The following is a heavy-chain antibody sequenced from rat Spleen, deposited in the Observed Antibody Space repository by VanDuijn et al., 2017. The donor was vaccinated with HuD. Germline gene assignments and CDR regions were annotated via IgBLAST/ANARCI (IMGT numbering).Heavy chain of an antibody. CDR1: GFTFSNYG. V-gene: IGHV5S14*01. CDR3: ASLSGSRDYFDY. D-gene: IGHD5-1*01. J-gene: IGHJ2*01. CDR2: ISSGGGNT. Sequence: EVQVVESGGGLVQPGRSLKLSCAASGFTFSNYGMAWVRQTPTKGLEWVASISSGGGNTYYRDSVTGRFSISRDNAKNTQYLQMDSLRSEDTATYYCASLSGSRDYFDYWGQGVMVTVSS.